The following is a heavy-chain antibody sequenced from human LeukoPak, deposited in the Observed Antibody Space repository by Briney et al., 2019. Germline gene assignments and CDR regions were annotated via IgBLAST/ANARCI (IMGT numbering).Heavy chain of an antibody. J-gene: IGHJ4*02. CDR2: ISGSGGST. Sequence: GGSLRLSCAASGFTFSSYAMSWVRQAPGKGLEWVSAISGSGGSTYYADSVKGRFTISRDNSKNTLYLQMNSLRAEDTAVYYCAKAERYSSSPGEDYWGQGTLVTVSS. D-gene: IGHD6-6*01. V-gene: IGHV3-23*01. CDR1: GFTFSSYA. CDR3: AKAERYSSSPGEDY.